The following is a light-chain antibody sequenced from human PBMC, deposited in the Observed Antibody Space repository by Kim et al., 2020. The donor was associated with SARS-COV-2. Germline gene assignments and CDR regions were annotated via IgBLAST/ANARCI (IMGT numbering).Light chain of an antibody. CDR1: SSDVGYYNY. CDR3: SSYTSSTTRV. Sequence: QSALTQPASVSGSPGQSITISCTGTSSDVGYYNYVSWYQQHPGKAPKLIIYDVSNRPSGVSNRFSGSKSGNTASLTISGLQAEDEADYYCSSYTSSTTRVFGGGTQLTVL. V-gene: IGLV2-14*03. J-gene: IGLJ3*02. CDR2: DVS.